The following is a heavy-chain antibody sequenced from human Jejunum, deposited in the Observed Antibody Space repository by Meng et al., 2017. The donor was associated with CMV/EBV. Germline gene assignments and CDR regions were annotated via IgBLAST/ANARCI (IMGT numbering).Heavy chain of an antibody. CDR2: LSYDGSKK. Sequence: LLVAWGGLVRPWGSPRLSGACSWFTFSSYSMHWCLQAPYKGLELVAILSYDGSKKFSADSVKGRFTISRDNSKNTLYLQMNSLRAEDTAVYYCASGRLTGIFDYWGQGTLVTVSS. CDR1: WFTFSSYS. V-gene: IGHV3-30-3*01. D-gene: IGHD6-13*01. J-gene: IGHJ4*02. CDR3: ASGRLTGIFDY.